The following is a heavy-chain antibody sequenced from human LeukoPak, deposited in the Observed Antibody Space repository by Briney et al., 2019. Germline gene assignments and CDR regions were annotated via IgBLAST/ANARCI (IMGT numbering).Heavy chain of an antibody. CDR1: GGSISSYY. CDR2: IYPSGGT. Sequence: PSETLSLTCSVSGGSISSYYWSWIRQPAGKGLEWIGRIYPSGGTNYNPSLKSRVTMSLDTSKNQFSLKLSSVTAADTAVYYCARHISVVRGVSVDDWFDPWGQGTLVTVSS. J-gene: IGHJ5*02. V-gene: IGHV4-4*07. D-gene: IGHD3-10*01. CDR3: ARHISVVRGVSVDDWFDP.